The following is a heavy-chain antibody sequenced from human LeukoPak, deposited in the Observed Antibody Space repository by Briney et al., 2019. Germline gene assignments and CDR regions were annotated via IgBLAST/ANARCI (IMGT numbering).Heavy chain of an antibody. Sequence: ASVKVSCKTSGYTFTDFSIHWVRQAPGQGLEWMGIINPTGGSAGFAQKFQGRVTMTRDMSTSTFYMELSSLRSEDTAVYYCARGHGSGYTNYFDPWGQGTLVTVSS. CDR2: INPTGGSA. J-gene: IGHJ5*02. V-gene: IGHV1-46*01. CDR3: ARGHGSGYTNYFDP. CDR1: GYTFTDFS. D-gene: IGHD3-10*01.